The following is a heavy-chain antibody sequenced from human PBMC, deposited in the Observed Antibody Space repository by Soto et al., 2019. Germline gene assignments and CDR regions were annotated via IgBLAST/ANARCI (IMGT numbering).Heavy chain of an antibody. Sequence: VQLVESGGGVVQPGRSLRLSCAASGFTFSSYWMHWVRQAPGKGLVWVSRINSDGSSTSYADSVKGRFTISRDNAKNTLYLQMNSLRAEDTAVYYCARSHPGDGMDVWGQGTTVTVSS. CDR1: GFTFSSYW. V-gene: IGHV3-74*02. J-gene: IGHJ6*02. CDR2: INSDGSST. CDR3: ARSHPGDGMDV.